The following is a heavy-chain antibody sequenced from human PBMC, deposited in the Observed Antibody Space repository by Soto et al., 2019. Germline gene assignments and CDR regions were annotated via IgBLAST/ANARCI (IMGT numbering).Heavy chain of an antibody. CDR3: ARVRNDYGDLLGAFDI. J-gene: IGHJ3*02. CDR2: IYPGDSDT. Sequence: GESLKISCNGAGYRFTSYGSGCVRQMPGKGLEWMGIIYPGDSDTRYSPSFQGQVTISADKSISTAYLQWSSLKASDTAMYYCARVRNDYGDLLGAFDIWGQGTMVTVSS. V-gene: IGHV5-51*01. CDR1: GYRFTSYG. D-gene: IGHD4-17*01.